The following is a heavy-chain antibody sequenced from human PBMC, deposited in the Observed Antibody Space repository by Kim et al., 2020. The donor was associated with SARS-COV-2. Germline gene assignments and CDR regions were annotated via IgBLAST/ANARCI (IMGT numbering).Heavy chain of an antibody. Sequence: GGSLRLSCAASGFTFSDYYMSWIRQAPGKGLEWVSYISSSSSYTNYADSVKGRFTISRDNAKNSLYLQMNSLRAEDTAVYYCARGGDYDFWSGYYPLVYYYYGMDVWGQGTTVTISS. CDR2: ISSSSSYT. CDR1: GFTFSDYY. J-gene: IGHJ6*02. V-gene: IGHV3-11*06. D-gene: IGHD3-3*01. CDR3: ARGGDYDFWSGYYPLVYYYYGMDV.